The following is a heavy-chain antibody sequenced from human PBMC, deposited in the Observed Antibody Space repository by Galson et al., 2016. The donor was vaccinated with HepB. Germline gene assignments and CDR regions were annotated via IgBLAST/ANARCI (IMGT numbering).Heavy chain of an antibody. V-gene: IGHV1-8*01. CDR2: MSPNSGNT. D-gene: IGHD6-13*01. CDR1: GYTFTSYD. Sequence: SVKVSCKASGYTFTSYDINWVRQAPGQGLEWMGWMSPNSGNTGSAQKFQGRVTMTRNTSISTVYMEVSSLRSEDTAVYYCARGLGSRAAGEFDPWGQGTLVTVSS. CDR3: ARGLGSRAAGEFDP. J-gene: IGHJ5*02.